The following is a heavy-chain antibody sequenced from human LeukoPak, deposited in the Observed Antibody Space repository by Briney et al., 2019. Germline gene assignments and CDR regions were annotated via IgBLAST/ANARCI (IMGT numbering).Heavy chain of an antibody. D-gene: IGHD2-2*01. Sequence: SETLSLICTVSGGSISSGSYYWSWIRQPAGKGLEWIGRIYTSGSTNYNPSLKSRVTISVDTSRNQFSLKLSSVTAADTAVYYCARELKEFCSSTSCYAIYYYYMDVWGKGTTVTVSS. J-gene: IGHJ6*03. CDR3: ARELKEFCSSTSCYAIYYYYMDV. V-gene: IGHV4-61*02. CDR2: IYTSGST. CDR1: GGSISSGSYY.